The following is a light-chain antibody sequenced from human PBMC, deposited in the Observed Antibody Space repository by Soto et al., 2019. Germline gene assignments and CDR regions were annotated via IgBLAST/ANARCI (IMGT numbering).Light chain of an antibody. CDR3: QQYNDWPPGYT. V-gene: IGKV3-15*01. Sequence: EIVMTQSPAILSVSPGERATLHCRASQSVSSNLGWYQHKPGQAPRLLIYGASTRATGIPARFSGSGSGTDFTLTINGLQSEDFAVYYCQQYNDWPPGYTFGQGTKVDIK. CDR1: QSVSSN. J-gene: IGKJ2*01. CDR2: GAS.